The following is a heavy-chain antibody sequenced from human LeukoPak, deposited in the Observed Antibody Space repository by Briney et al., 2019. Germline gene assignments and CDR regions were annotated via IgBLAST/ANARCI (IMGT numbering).Heavy chain of an antibody. D-gene: IGHD1-26*01. V-gene: IGHV4-39*01. Sequence: PSETLSLTCTVSGGSISSSSYFWGWIRQPSGKGLESIGSIYYSGSTYYKPSLKSRVTISVDTSKNQFSLKLSSVTAADTAVYYCVRLVRYGMDVWGQGTTVTVSS. CDR2: IYYSGST. J-gene: IGHJ6*02. CDR1: GGSISSSSYF. CDR3: VRLVRYGMDV.